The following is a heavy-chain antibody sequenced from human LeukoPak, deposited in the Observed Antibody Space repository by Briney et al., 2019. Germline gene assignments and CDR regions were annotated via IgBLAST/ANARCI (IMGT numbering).Heavy chain of an antibody. Sequence: GGSLRLSCAASGFTFSSYAMSSVRQAPGKGLEWVSAISGSGGSTNYADSVKGRFIISRDNSKNTLYLQMNSLRAEDTAVYYCAKGDDSSGWYRVGSYYFDYWGQGTLVTVSS. CDR2: ISGSGGST. CDR3: AKGDDSSGWYRVGSYYFDY. CDR1: GFTFSSYA. V-gene: IGHV3-23*01. D-gene: IGHD6-19*01. J-gene: IGHJ4*02.